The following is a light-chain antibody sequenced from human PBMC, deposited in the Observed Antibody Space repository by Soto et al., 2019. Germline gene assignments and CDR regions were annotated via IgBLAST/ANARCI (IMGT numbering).Light chain of an antibody. J-gene: IGKJ1*01. CDR1: QTVSSS. CDR3: QQYNNRPQT. CDR2: EAS. V-gene: IGKV3D-15*01. Sequence: GETGTHCGRASQTVSSSLAWYQQKPGQAPRLLIYEASSRATGIPDRFSGGGSGTEFTLTISSLQSEDFAEYHCQQYNNRPQTFGQGTKVDIK.